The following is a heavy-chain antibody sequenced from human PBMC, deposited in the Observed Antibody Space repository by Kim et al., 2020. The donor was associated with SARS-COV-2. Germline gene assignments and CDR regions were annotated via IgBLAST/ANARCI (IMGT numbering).Heavy chain of an antibody. CDR1: GFTFSSYA. CDR3: AKDVEAGYCSSTSCHPYYYYYYMDV. Sequence: GGSLRLSCAASGFTFSSYAMSWVRQAPGKGLEWVSAISGSGGSTYYADSVKGRFTISRDNSKNTLYLQMNSLRAEDTAVYYCAKDVEAGYCSSTSCHPYYYYYYMDVWGKGTTVTVSS. J-gene: IGHJ6*03. V-gene: IGHV3-23*01. CDR2: ISGSGGST. D-gene: IGHD2-2*01.